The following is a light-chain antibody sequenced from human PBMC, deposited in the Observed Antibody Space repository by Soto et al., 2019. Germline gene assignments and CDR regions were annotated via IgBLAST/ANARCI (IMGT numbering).Light chain of an antibody. CDR2: DAY. CDR3: QQYTSPLT. V-gene: IGKV3-11*01. J-gene: IGKJ4*01. Sequence: EVVLTQSPVTLSLSPGERATLSCRASQSFRGLLAWYQQKPGQAPRLLIYDAYNRATGIPPRFSGSGSGTDFTLTISSLEPEDSAVYYCQQYTSPLTFGGGTKVEI. CDR1: QSFRGL.